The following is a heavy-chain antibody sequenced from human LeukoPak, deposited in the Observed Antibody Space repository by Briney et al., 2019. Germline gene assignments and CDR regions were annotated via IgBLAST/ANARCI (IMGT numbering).Heavy chain of an antibody. J-gene: IGHJ3*02. CDR3: ARIRDGYNDAYDI. D-gene: IGHD5-24*01. CDR1: GYAFTNSY. V-gene: IGHV1-46*01. Sequence: GASVKVSCKASGYAFTNSYIHWVRQAPGQVLEWMGLINPDGGNTNYAQNFQGRLTLTRDTSTSTVYMELSSLRSEDTAIYYCARIRDGYNDAYDIWGQGTVVTVSS. CDR2: INPDGGNT.